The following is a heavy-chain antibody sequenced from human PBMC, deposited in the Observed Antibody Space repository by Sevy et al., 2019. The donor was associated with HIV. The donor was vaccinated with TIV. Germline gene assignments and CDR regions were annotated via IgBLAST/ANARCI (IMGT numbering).Heavy chain of an antibody. J-gene: IGHJ5*02. V-gene: IGHV3-9*01. CDR2: ISWNSGSI. CDR1: GFTFNDHA. Sequence: GGSLRLSCAASGFTFNDHAMHWVRQAPGKGLEWVSGISWNSGSIGYADSVKGRFTISRDNAKNSLYLQMNSLRAEDTALYYCAKAPSAVAGGWFDPWGQGTLVTVSS. D-gene: IGHD6-19*01. CDR3: AKAPSAVAGGWFDP.